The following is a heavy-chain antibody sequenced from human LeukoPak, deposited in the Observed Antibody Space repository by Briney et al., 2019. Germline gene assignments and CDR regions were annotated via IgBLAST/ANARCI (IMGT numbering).Heavy chain of an antibody. Sequence: GESLRLSCAVSGFSLYTYSMNWVRQAPGKGLEWVSSITSTSTYIYYADSVKGRFTISRDNAKNSLYLQMNSLRVEDAAVYCCARVGSATPVTSSGHTIDYWGQGTLVIVSS. J-gene: IGHJ4*02. CDR2: ITSTSTYI. V-gene: IGHV3-21*01. CDR3: ARVGSATPVTSSGHTIDY. CDR1: GFSLYTYS. D-gene: IGHD3-22*01.